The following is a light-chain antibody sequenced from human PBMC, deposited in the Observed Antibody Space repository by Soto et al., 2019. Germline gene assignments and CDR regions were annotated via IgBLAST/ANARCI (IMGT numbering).Light chain of an antibody. CDR3: QQYGSSPLT. J-gene: IGKJ4*01. Sequence: IVLTQSPGTLSLSPWERATLSCRASQSVGSRYVAWYQQKLGQAPRLLIYGASSRATGIPDRFSGSGSGTDFTLTISRLEPEDFAVYYCQQYGSSPLTFGGGTKVDIK. V-gene: IGKV3-20*01. CDR1: QSVGSRY. CDR2: GAS.